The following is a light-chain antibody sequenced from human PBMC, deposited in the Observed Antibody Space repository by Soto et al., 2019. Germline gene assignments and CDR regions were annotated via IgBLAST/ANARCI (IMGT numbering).Light chain of an antibody. CDR2: GNS. CDR3: QSYDSSLNGWV. CDR1: SSNIGAGYD. J-gene: IGLJ3*02. V-gene: IGLV1-40*01. Sequence: QAVVTQPPSVSGAPGQRVTISCTGSSSNIGAGYDVHWYQQLPGTAPKLLIYGNSNRPSGVPDRFSGSKSGTSASLAITGLRAEDEADYYCQSYDSSLNGWVFGGGTKLTVL.